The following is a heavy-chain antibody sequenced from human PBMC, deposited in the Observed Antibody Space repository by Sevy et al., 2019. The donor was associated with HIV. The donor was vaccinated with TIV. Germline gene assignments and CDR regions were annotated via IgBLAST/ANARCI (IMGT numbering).Heavy chain of an antibody. V-gene: IGHV3-23*01. J-gene: IGHJ4*02. Sequence: GGSLRLSCAASGFTFSISAMTWVRQAPGKGLEWVSGISGSGNSAYYADSVKGRFTISRDNSKYTLSLQMNSLRAEDTAVYYCAKGGRSYGLSYFDHWGQGTLVTVSS. D-gene: IGHD5-18*01. CDR3: AKGGRSYGLSYFDH. CDR1: GFTFSISA. CDR2: ISGSGNSA.